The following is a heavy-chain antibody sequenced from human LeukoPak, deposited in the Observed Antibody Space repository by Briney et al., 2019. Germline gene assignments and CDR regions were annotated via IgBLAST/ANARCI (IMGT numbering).Heavy chain of an antibody. CDR2: IGTAGDT. J-gene: IGHJ4*02. Sequence: GGSLRLSCAASGFTFSSYDMHWVRQATGKGLEWVSAIGTAGDTYYLGSVKGRFTISRENAKNSLYLQMNSLRAGDTAVYYCARSPLTSGYFDYWGQGTLVTVSS. CDR3: ARSPLTSGYFDY. CDR1: GFTFSSYD. D-gene: IGHD2-8*02. V-gene: IGHV3-13*01.